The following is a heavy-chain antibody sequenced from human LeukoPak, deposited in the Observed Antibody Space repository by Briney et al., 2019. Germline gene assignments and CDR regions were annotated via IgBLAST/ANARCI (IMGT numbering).Heavy chain of an antibody. CDR3: AKALPGGSCYSE. Sequence: GGSLRLSCAASGFTFSSYGMSWVRQAPGKGLEWVSGIGGSGVSTYYADSVKGRFAISRDNSKNTLYLQMNSLRAEDTAVYYCAKALPGGSCYSEWGQGTTVTVSS. CDR2: IGGSGVST. V-gene: IGHV3-23*01. CDR1: GFTFSSYG. D-gene: IGHD2-15*01. J-gene: IGHJ6*02.